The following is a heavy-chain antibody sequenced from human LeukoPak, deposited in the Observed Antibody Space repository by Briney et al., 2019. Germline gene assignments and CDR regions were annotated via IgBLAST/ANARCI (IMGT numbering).Heavy chain of an antibody. CDR1: GGTFSSYA. J-gene: IGHJ6*03. CDR3: ARDRVVAATYYYYYMDV. V-gene: IGHV1-69*06. Sequence: SVKVSCKASGGTFSSYAISWVRQAPGQGLEWMGGIIPIFGTANYAQKFQGRVTITADKSTSTAYMELSSLRSEDTAVYYCARDRVVAATYYYYYMDVWGKGTTVTVSS. CDR2: IIPIFGTA. D-gene: IGHD2-15*01.